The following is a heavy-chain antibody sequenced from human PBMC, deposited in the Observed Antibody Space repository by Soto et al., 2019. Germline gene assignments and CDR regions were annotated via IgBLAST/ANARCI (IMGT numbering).Heavy chain of an antibody. J-gene: IGHJ6*02. D-gene: IGHD2-2*01. V-gene: IGHV4-39*01. CDR1: GGCIINSTLY. CDR3: ARLHGYCISSSCHGHYAMDV. CDR2: IYYSGST. Sequence: PSETLSLTCNVSGGCIINSTLYWGWIRQPPGKGLEWIGSIYYSGSTYYNPSLNSRVTVSVDTSKNQFSLKVTSVTAADTAVYYCARLHGYCISSSCHGHYAMDVWGQGTTVTVS.